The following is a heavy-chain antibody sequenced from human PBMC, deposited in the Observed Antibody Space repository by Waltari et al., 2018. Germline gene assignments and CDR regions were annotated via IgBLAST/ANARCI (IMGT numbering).Heavy chain of an antibody. Sequence: EVQLVEYGGGLVQPGGSLRLSCAASGLTFSSYSMNWVLQAPGKGLEWVSYISISSVTIYYADSVKGLFTISRDNAKNSLYLQMNSLRADDTAVYYFARRYSSGFDYWCQGTLFTVSS. V-gene: IGHV3-48*04. D-gene: IGHD6-19*01. CDR1: GLTFSSYS. CDR3: ARRYSSGFDY. CDR2: ISISSVTI. J-gene: IGHJ4*02.